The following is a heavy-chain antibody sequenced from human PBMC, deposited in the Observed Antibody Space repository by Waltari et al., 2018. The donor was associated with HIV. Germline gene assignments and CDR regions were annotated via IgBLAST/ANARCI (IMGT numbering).Heavy chain of an antibody. CDR1: GFNFRNFA. Sequence: EVQLLESGGGLVQQGGSLRLSCTASGFNFRNFAMSWVRQAHGKCPEWFSAVSGSGSTAAYADYVKCRFTISIDFSNNTLVLQMNSLRAEDTAVYFCAKSMRDLRPSAFDVWGQGTMVAISS. D-gene: IGHD2-8*01. CDR3: AKSMRDLRPSAFDV. V-gene: IGHV3-23*01. CDR2: VSGSGSTA. J-gene: IGHJ3*01.